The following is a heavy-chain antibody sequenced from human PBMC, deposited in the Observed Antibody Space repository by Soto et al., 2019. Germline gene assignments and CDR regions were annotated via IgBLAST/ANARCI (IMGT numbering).Heavy chain of an antibody. Sequence: SETLSLTCTVSGGSVRGGYYYWSWIRQPPGKGLEWIGYIDYSGSTNYNPSLKSRVTMSVDSSKNQFSLELSSLTAADTAVYYCARMNQLAPKRNAFDIWGQGTKVTVSS. D-gene: IGHD1-1*01. J-gene: IGHJ3*02. CDR2: IDYSGST. CDR3: ARMNQLAPKRNAFDI. V-gene: IGHV4-61*01. CDR1: GGSVRGGYYY.